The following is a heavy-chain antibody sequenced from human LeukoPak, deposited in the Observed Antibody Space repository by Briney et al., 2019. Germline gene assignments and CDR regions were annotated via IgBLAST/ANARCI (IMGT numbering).Heavy chain of an antibody. Sequence: GSLRLSCAASGFTFSSYSMNWVRQAPGKGLEWIGEINHSGSTNYNPSLKSRVTISVDTSKNQFSLKLSSVTAADTAVYYCARHKGYSSSSRAFDYWGQGTLVTVSS. D-gene: IGHD6-6*01. V-gene: IGHV4-34*01. CDR3: ARHKGYSSSSRAFDY. CDR2: INHSGST. CDR1: GFTFSSYS. J-gene: IGHJ4*02.